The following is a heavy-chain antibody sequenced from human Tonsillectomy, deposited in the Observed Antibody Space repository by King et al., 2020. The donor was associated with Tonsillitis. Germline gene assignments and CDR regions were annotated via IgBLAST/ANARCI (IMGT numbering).Heavy chain of an antibody. D-gene: IGHD5-18*01. J-gene: IGHJ4*02. CDR1: GGSINNFY. CDR3: ATRAYSSGAPFLF. CDR2: ISYSGST. V-gene: IGHV4-59*03. Sequence: VQLQQSGPGLVKPSETLSLTCSVSGGSINNFYWGWIRQSPGKGLDWIGHISYSGSTNYNPSLKSRTTISADASKNEFYLRLNSVTAADTAVYYCATRAYSSGAPFLFWGQGTRVAVSS.